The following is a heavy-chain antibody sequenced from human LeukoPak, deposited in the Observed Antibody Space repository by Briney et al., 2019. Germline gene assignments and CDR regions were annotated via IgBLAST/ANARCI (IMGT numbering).Heavy chain of an antibody. CDR1: GGSFSGYY. CDR2: INHSGST. CDR3: ARRARDAYYYYYYYMDV. D-gene: IGHD5-24*01. Sequence: SETLSLTCAVYGGSFSGYYWSWIRQPPGKGLEWIGEINHSGSTNYNPSLKSRVTISVDTSKNQFSLKLSSVTAADTAVYYCARRARDAYYYYYYYMDVWGKGTTVTISS. V-gene: IGHV4-34*01. J-gene: IGHJ6*03.